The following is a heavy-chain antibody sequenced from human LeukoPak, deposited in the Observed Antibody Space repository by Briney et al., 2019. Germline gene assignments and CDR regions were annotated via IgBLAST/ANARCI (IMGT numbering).Heavy chain of an antibody. V-gene: IGHV3-20*04. D-gene: IGHD3-22*01. CDR2: INWNGGST. CDR3: ARGGYYYDSSGYYLFGY. Sequence: PGGSLRLSCAASGFTFSGYGMHWVRQAPGKGLEWVSGINWNGGSTGYADSVKGRFTISRDNAKNSLYLQMNSLRAEDTALYYCARGGYYYDSSGYYLFGYWGQGTLVTVSS. J-gene: IGHJ4*02. CDR1: GFTFSGYG.